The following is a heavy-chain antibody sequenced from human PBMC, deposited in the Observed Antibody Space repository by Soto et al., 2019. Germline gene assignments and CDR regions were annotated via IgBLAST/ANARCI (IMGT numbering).Heavy chain of an antibody. V-gene: IGHV3-23*01. CDR3: ARDPYDKGGFAAFDI. D-gene: IGHD3-16*01. CDR2: MRTSGGST. J-gene: IGHJ3*02. CDR1: GFTFRSYA. Sequence: PGGSLRLSCGVSGFTFRSYAISWVRQAPGKGLEWVSGMRTSGGSTYYADSVKGRFTISGDNSKSTLFLQMNSLRAEDTAVYYCARDPYDKGGFAAFDIWGQGTLVTVSS.